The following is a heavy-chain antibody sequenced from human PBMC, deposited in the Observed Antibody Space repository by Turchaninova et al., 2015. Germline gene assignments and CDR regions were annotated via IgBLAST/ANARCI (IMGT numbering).Heavy chain of an antibody. Sequence: QLQLQESGPGLVKPSETLSRTCPFSGGPTSRSRYYWGWFRQPPGKGLEWIGSIYYSGSTYYNPPLKSRVTISVDTSKNQFSLKLSSVTAADTAVYYCARLKEGWLQLRLDSYYFDYWGQGTLVTVSS. CDR1: GGPTSRSRYY. J-gene: IGHJ4*02. V-gene: IGHV4-39*01. CDR3: ARLKEGWLQLRLDSYYFDY. D-gene: IGHD5-24*01. CDR2: IYYSGST.